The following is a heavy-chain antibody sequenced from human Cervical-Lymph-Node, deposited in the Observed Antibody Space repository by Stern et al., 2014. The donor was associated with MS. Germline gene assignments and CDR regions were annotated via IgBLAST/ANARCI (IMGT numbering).Heavy chain of an antibody. V-gene: IGHV5-51*01. Sequence: VQLVESGAEVKEPGESLKIYCKASGYSFTNYWLGWGRQMPGESLALMGIIYPGGSDSRYSPSFQGQVTISADKSISTAYLQWSSLKASDTAMYYCARSSSSGYYYYGMDVWGQGTTVTVSS. CDR1: GYSFTNYW. J-gene: IGHJ6*02. D-gene: IGHD6-6*01. CDR3: ARSSSSGYYYYGMDV. CDR2: IYPGGSDS.